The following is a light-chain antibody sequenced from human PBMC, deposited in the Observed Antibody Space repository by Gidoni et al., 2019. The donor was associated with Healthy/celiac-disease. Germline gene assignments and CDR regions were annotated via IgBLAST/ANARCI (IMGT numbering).Light chain of an antibody. J-gene: IGKJ2*01. Sequence: DIVMTQSPDSLAVSLCERATINCKSSQSVLYSSNNKNYLAWYQQKPGQPPKLLIYWASTRESGVPDRFSGSGSGTDFTLTISSLQAEDVAVYYCQQYYSTPYTFGQXTKLEIK. CDR2: WAS. CDR3: QQYYSTPYT. V-gene: IGKV4-1*01. CDR1: QSVLYSSNNKNY.